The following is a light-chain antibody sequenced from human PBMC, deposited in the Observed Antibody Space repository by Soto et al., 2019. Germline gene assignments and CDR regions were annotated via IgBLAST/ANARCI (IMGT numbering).Light chain of an antibody. CDR1: QSVSSSY. CDR2: GAS. CDR3: QQFGSSPMYT. J-gene: IGKJ2*01. V-gene: IGKV3-20*01. Sequence: ELVLTQSPGILSLSPGERATLSCRASQSVSSSYLAWYQQRPGQAPRLLIYGASSRATGIPDRFSGSGSGTDFTLTISRLEPEDFAVYYCQQFGSSPMYTFGQGTKLEIK.